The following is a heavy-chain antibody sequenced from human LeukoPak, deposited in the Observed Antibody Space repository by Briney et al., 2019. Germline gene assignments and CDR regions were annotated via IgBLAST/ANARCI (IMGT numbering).Heavy chain of an antibody. Sequence: SGGSLRLSCAASGFTFSSCWMTWVRQAPGKGLEWVANINQNGGAIYYVDSVKGRFTISRDNAKNSLYLQMNSLRAEDTAVYYCARLPGSDSYFDYWGQGALVTVSS. V-gene: IGHV3-7*05. D-gene: IGHD2-21*02. CDR3: ARLPGSDSYFDY. J-gene: IGHJ4*02. CDR2: INQNGGAI. CDR1: GFTFSSCW.